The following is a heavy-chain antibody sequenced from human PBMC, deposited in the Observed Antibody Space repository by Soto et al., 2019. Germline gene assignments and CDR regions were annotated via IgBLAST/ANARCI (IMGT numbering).Heavy chain of an antibody. CDR2: ISSNGGST. J-gene: IGHJ4*02. CDR3: AKRGGVVGGSEHPFFEY. CDR1: GFTFSNYA. V-gene: IGHV3-64*04. D-gene: IGHD2-15*01. Sequence: PGVPLRLSWSASGFTFSNYAMHWVRQAQGKGLEYVSAISSNGGSTYYADSVKGRFTIYRDNPKNTLYLEMNSLRPEDTAFYYCAKRGGVVGGSEHPFFEYWGQGTLVTVSS.